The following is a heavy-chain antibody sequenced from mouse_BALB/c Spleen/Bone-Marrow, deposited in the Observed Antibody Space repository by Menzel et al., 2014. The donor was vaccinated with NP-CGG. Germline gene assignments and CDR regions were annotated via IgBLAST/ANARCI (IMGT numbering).Heavy chain of an antibody. V-gene: IGHV14-3*02. CDR1: GFNIKDTY. J-gene: IGHJ1*01. Sequence: EVKVEESGAELVKPGASVKLSCTASGFNIKDTYMHWVKQRPEQGLEWIGRIDPANGNTKYDPKFQGKATITADTSSNTAYLQLSSLTSEDTAVYYCARWGKLGRGYFDVWGAGTTVTVSS. D-gene: IGHD4-1*01. CDR3: ARWGKLGRGYFDV. CDR2: IDPANGNT.